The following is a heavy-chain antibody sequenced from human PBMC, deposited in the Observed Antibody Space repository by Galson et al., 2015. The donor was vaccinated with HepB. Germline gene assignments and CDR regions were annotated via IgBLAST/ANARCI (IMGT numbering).Heavy chain of an antibody. Sequence: SVKVSCKSSGYTFTSYHIHWVRQAPGRGLEWMGIINPSGGSTSYAQKFQGRVTMTRDTSTSTVYMELSSLRSEDTAVYYCARGGVVRGFDYWGQGTLLTVSS. V-gene: IGHV1-46*01. CDR2: INPSGGST. D-gene: IGHD3-10*01. J-gene: IGHJ4*02. CDR3: ARGGVVRGFDY. CDR1: GYTFTSYH.